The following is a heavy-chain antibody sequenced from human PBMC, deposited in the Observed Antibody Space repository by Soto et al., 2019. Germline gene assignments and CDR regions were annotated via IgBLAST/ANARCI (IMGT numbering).Heavy chain of an antibody. CDR3: AKKRPGGVWEAVDY. CDR1: GFAFSTYG. Sequence: VQLVESGGGVVQPGRSLRLSCAASGFAFSTYGMHWVRQSPGKGLEWVAVISYDGSNIYYGDSVKGRFTISRDNSKNTLYLEMNSLRTEDTAVYYCAKKRPGGVWEAVDYWGQGTLVTVSS. D-gene: IGHD2-8*02. J-gene: IGHJ4*02. V-gene: IGHV3-30*18. CDR2: ISYDGSNI.